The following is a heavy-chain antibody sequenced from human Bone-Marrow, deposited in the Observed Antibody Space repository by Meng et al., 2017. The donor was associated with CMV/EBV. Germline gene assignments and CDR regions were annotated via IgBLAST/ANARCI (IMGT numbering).Heavy chain of an antibody. CDR2: ISGTSTSI. Sequence: GGSLRLSCAASGFTFSSNNMNWVRQAPGKGLEWVSYISGTSTSISYADSVKGRFTIARDNAKNSLYLQMNSLRAEDTSVYYCARGGFCSGGLCYHLNAFDIWGQGTMVTGSS. CDR3: ARGGFCSGGLCYHLNAFDI. CDR1: GFTFSSNN. D-gene: IGHD2-15*01. V-gene: IGHV3-21*01. J-gene: IGHJ3*02.